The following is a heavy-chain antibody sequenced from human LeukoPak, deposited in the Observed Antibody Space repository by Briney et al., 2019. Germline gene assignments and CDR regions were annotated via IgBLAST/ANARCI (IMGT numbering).Heavy chain of an antibody. CDR2: VNHSGGT. CDR1: GGSFSGYY. D-gene: IGHD3-3*01. CDR3: ARGSYDFWSGYSHPYFHH. J-gene: IGHJ4*02. V-gene: IGHV4-34*01. Sequence: PSETLSLTSAVYGGSFSGYYWSWLRQPPGKGLEWIGEVNHSGGTNYNPSLNSRVTISVDPSKNQFSLKLSSVTAADTAVYYCARGSYDFWSGYSHPYFHHWGQGTLVRVSS.